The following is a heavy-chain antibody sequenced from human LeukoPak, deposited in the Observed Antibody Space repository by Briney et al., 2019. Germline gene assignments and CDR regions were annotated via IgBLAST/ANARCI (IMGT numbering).Heavy chain of an antibody. D-gene: IGHD3-22*01. CDR1: GFTFSSYE. Sequence: GGSLRLSCAASGFTFSSYEMNWVRQAPGKGLEWVSYISSSGSTIYYADSVKGRFPISRDNAKNSLYQQMNSLRAEDTAVYYCARDYHTFSYYDSSGRHDAFDIWGKGTTVTVSS. CDR2: ISSSGSTI. CDR3: ARDYHTFSYYDSSGRHDAFDI. V-gene: IGHV3-48*03. J-gene: IGHJ6*04.